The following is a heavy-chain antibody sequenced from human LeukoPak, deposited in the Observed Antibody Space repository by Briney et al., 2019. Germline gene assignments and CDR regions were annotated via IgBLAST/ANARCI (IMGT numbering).Heavy chain of an antibody. J-gene: IGHJ4*02. CDR1: GGTFSSYA. V-gene: IGHV1-69*06. Sequence: SVKVSCKASGGTFSSYAISWVRQAPGQGLEWMGGIIPIFGTANYAQKFQGRVTITADKSTSTAYMELSSLRSEDTAVYYCARVEGGEYCTNGVCYGGSFDYWGQGTLVTVSS. CDR3: ARVEGGEYCTNGVCYGGSFDY. CDR2: IIPIFGTA. D-gene: IGHD2-8*01.